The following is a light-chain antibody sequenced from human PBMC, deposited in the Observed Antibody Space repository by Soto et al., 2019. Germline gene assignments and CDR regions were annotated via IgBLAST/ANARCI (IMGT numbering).Light chain of an antibody. Sequence: DIVMTQSLESLAVSLGERATINCKSSQSVLYSSNNKNYLAWYQQKPGQPPKLLIYWASTRESGVPDRFSGSGSGTDFTLTISSLQDEDVAVYYCQQYYSLPPTFVGGTKVDIK. CDR3: QQYYSLPPT. V-gene: IGKV4-1*01. CDR2: WAS. CDR1: QSVLYSSNNKNY. J-gene: IGKJ4*01.